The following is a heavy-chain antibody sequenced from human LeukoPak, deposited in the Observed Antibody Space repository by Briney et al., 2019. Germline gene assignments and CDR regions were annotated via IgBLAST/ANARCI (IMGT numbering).Heavy chain of an antibody. CDR1: EFTFSSYS. Sequence: GGSLRLPCAASEFTFSSYSMNWVRQAPGKGLEWVSYITNSGNSKSYADSVKGRFTISRDNTKNTVYLQMNSLRADDTAVYYCARDFTPEWFDIHWGQGTLVTVS. V-gene: IGHV3-48*01. J-gene: IGHJ4*02. D-gene: IGHD3-3*01. CDR2: ITNSGNSK. CDR3: ARDFTPEWFDIH.